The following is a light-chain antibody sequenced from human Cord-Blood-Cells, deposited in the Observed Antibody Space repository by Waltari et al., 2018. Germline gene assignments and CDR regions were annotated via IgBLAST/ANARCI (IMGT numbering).Light chain of an antibody. CDR3: QQYNSYPYT. CDR2: KAS. J-gene: IGKJ2*01. CDR1: QSISSW. V-gene: IGKV1-5*03. Sequence: DIQMTQSPSTLSASVGDRVTITCRASQSISSWLAWYQQELRKAPKLLIYKASSLESGVPSRFSGSGSGTEFTLTISSLQPDDFATYYCQQYNSYPYTFGQGTKLEIK.